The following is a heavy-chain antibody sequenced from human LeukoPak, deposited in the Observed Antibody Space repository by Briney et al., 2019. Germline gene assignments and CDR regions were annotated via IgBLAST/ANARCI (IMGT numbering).Heavy chain of an antibody. J-gene: IGHJ4*02. D-gene: IGHD4-11*01. Sequence: ASVKVSCKTSGYTFSKYDVNWVRQATGQGLERMGWMKPNSGQTGYAQRFQGRIIMTRNTSISTAYMQLNSLTSEDTAKYYCARGPPERTYSDFWGQGALVTVSS. CDR1: GYTFSKYD. CDR2: MKPNSGQT. V-gene: IGHV1-8*01. CDR3: ARGPPERTYSDF.